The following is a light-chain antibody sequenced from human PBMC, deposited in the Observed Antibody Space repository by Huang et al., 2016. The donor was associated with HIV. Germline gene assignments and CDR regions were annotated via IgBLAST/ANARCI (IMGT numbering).Light chain of an antibody. Sequence: DIVLAQSPGSLAVSLGERATLTCTSSQSLFATSTNKDYLAWFQQKPGQPPKLLLFWSSTRDVGVPDLFSGSGSGTHFTLTIGILEADDAAIYYCQQYYASPQTFGHGTRV. CDR3: QQYYASPQT. J-gene: IGKJ1*01. V-gene: IGKV4-1*01. CDR1: QSLFATSTNKDY. CDR2: WSS.